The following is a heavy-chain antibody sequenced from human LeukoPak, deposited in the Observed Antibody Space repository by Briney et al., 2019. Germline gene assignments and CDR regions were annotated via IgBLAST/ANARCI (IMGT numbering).Heavy chain of an antibody. CDR3: ARAGVWFGELSVGWFDP. Sequence: GASVKVSCKASGYTFTGYYMHWVRQAPGQGLEWMGWINPNSGGTNYAQKFQGRVTMTRDTSISTAYMELSRLRSDDTAVYYCARAGVWFGELSVGWFDPWGQGTLVTVSS. J-gene: IGHJ5*02. V-gene: IGHV1-2*02. CDR2: INPNSGGT. CDR1: GYTFTGYY. D-gene: IGHD3-10*01.